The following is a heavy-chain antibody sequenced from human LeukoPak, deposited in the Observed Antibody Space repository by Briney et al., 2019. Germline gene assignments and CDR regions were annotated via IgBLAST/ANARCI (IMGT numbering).Heavy chain of an antibody. J-gene: IGHJ4*02. CDR1: GYGFTSYC. CDR2: IYPGDSVT. V-gene: IGHV5-51*01. CDR3: ARSTHYDLLPFDY. Sequence: GESLQISSTGSGYGFTSYCIAWVRPMPGKGLEWRGIIYPGDSVTRYSPSFQGHVTISADKSISTAYLQWSSLKASDTAMYYCARSTHYDLLPFDYWGQGTLVTVSS. D-gene: IGHD3-3*01.